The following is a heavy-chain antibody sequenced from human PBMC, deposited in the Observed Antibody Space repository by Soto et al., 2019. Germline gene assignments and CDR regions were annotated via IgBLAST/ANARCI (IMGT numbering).Heavy chain of an antibody. CDR1: GGTFSSYA. Sequence: QVQLVQSGAEVKKPGSSVKVSCKASGGTFSSYAISWVRQAPGQGLEWMGGIIPIFGTANYAQKFQGRVTMSAXXSTSTAYMELSSLRSEDTAVYYCARHSRNYYLFDYWGQGTLVTVSS. J-gene: IGHJ4*02. D-gene: IGHD1-26*01. CDR2: IIPIFGTA. V-gene: IGHV1-69*12. CDR3: ARHSRNYYLFDY.